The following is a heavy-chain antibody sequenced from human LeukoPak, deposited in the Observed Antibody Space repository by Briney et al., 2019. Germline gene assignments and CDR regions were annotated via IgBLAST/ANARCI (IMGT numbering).Heavy chain of an antibody. CDR2: ISGSGGST. J-gene: IGHJ4*02. CDR1: GFTFSSYA. V-gene: IGHV3-23*01. CDR3: AKSPSDSSGYYYGY. Sequence: GGSLRLSCAASGFTFSSYAMSWVRQAPGKGLEWVSAISGSGGSTYYADSVKGRFTISRDNSKNTLYPQMNSLRAEDTAVYYCAKSPSDSSGYYYGYWGQGTLVTVSS. D-gene: IGHD3-22*01.